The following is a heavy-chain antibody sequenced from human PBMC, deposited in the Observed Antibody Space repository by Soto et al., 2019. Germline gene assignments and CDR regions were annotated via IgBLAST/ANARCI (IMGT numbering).Heavy chain of an antibody. D-gene: IGHD1-1*01. Sequence: GGSLRLSCAASGFTFSNYFMHWVRQVPGEGLVWVSRISGGGKTISYADSVKGRFTISRDNAKNTLYLQMNSLRVEDTAVYYCARTYGSGKAGFDPWGQGTLVTVSS. V-gene: IGHV3-74*01. CDR1: GFTFSNYF. CDR2: ISGGGKTI. CDR3: ARTYGSGKAGFDP. J-gene: IGHJ5*02.